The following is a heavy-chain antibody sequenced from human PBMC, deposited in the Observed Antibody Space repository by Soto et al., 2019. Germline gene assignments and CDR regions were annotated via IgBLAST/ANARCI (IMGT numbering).Heavy chain of an antibody. V-gene: IGHV1-69*13. Sequence: ASVKVSCKVSGYTLTELSMHWVRQAPGKGLEWMGGIIPIFGTANYAQKFQGRVTITADESTSTAYMELSSLRSEDTAVYYCARDHIVVVPAAIYPAPALGYYGMDVWGQGTTVTVSS. CDR2: IIPIFGTA. CDR3: ARDHIVVVPAAIYPAPALGYYGMDV. D-gene: IGHD2-2*01. J-gene: IGHJ6*02. CDR1: GYTLTELS.